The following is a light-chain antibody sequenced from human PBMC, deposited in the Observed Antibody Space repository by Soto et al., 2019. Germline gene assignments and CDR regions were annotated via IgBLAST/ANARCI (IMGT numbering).Light chain of an antibody. Sequence: QSALTQPASVSGSPGQSITISCTGTSSDVGSDNLVSWYQQHPGKAPKLMIYEGSKRPSGVSNRFSGSKSGNTASLTISGLQAEDEADYYCCSYAGSSTDVFGTGTKLPVL. CDR2: EGS. V-gene: IGLV2-23*01. J-gene: IGLJ1*01. CDR3: CSYAGSSTDV. CDR1: SSDVGSDNL.